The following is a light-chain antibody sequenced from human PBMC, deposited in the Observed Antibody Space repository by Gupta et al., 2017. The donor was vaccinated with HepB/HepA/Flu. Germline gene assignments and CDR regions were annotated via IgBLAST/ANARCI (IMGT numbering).Light chain of an antibody. J-gene: IGLJ3*02. CDR1: RSNIGGNT. Sequence: SVLTHPPPVFRAPRPRVTISFSVSRSNIGGNTVNWYQQLPGTAPKLLIYSNNQRPSGVPDRFSASKSGPSTSLAISGLQSDDEADYYCGAWDDNLNGWMFGGGTKLTVL. V-gene: IGLV1-44*01. CDR2: SNN. CDR3: GAWDDNLNGWM.